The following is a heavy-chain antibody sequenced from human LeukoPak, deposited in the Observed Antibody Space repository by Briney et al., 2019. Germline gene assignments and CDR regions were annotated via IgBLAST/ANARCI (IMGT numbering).Heavy chain of an antibody. Sequence: ASVKVSCKASGYTFTNYAMHWVRQAPGQRLEWMGWINTGHGNTKYSQEFQGRVTITRDTSASTAYLDLSSLRSEDTAVYYCASYDSSGYLGYVDYWGQGTLVTVSS. CDR1: GYTFTNYA. D-gene: IGHD3-22*01. V-gene: IGHV1-3*03. CDR2: INTGHGNT. CDR3: ASYDSSGYLGYVDY. J-gene: IGHJ4*02.